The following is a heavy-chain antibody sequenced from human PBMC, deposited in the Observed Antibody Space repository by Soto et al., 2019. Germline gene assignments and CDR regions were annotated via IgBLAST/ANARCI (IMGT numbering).Heavy chain of an antibody. CDR1: GGSISSSSYY. V-gene: IGHV4-30-4*08. J-gene: IGHJ5*02. CDR2: IYYSGST. CDR3: ASGGIAAAGSINWFDP. D-gene: IGHD6-13*01. Sequence: SETLSLTCTVSGGSISSSSYYWGWIRQPPGKGLEWIGYIYYSGSTYYNPSLKSRVTISVDTSKNQFSLKLSSVTAADTAVYYCASGGIAAAGSINWFDPWGQGTQVTVSS.